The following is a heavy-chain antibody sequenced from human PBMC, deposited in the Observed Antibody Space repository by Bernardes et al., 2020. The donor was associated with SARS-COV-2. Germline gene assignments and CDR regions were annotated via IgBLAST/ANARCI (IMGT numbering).Heavy chain of an antibody. V-gene: IGHV4-34*01. J-gene: IGHJ5*02. CDR2: LNERGAA. CDR3: ARGQVDFTMVVVVFTGASFYLDP. CDR1: GGSFSGSP. Sequence: SETLTLTCAVYGGSFSGSPWSWIRQAPGQGLEWIGELNERGAANYNPSLKSRISISVDTSNNQMSLKLNSVTAADTAVYYCARGQVDFTMVVVVFTGASFYLDPWGQGTRVTVSS. D-gene: IGHD3-22*01.